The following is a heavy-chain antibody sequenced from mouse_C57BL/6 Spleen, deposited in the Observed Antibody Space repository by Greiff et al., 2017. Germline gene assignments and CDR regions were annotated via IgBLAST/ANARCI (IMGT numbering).Heavy chain of an antibody. D-gene: IGHD2-4*01. V-gene: IGHV1-53*01. J-gene: IGHJ3*01. CDR2: INPSNGGT. Sequence: VQLQQPGTELVKPGASVKLSCKASGYTFTSYWMHWVKQRPGQGLEWIGNINPSNGGTNYNEKFKSKATLTVDKSSSTAYMQLSSLTSEYAAVYYCARSYEYDSPFAYWGQGTLVTVSA. CDR3: ARSYEYDSPFAY. CDR1: GYTFTSYW.